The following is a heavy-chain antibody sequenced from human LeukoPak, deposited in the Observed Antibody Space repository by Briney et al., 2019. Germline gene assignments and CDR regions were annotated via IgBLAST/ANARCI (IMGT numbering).Heavy chain of an antibody. V-gene: IGHV1-69*13. Sequence: SVKVSCKASGGTFSRYAISWVRQAPGQGLEWMGGIIPIFGTANYAQKFQGRVTITADESTSTAYMELSSLRSEDTAVYYCARDHGSGSYPFLGDYWGQGTLVTVSS. J-gene: IGHJ4*02. CDR1: GGTFSRYA. CDR2: IIPIFGTA. CDR3: ARDHGSGSYPFLGDY. D-gene: IGHD3-10*01.